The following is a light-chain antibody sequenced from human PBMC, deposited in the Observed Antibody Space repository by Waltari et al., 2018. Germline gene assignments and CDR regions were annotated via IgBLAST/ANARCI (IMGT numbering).Light chain of an antibody. CDR3: QQYANLPLT. CDR2: DAS. J-gene: IGKJ4*01. CDR1: QDIRKN. V-gene: IGKV1-33*01. Sequence: DIQMTQSPSSLSASVGDRVTITCQASQDIRKNLNWFQQKPGKAPQVLTFDASNSQAAVPSRFSGSGSETDFAFTISSLQPEDIGTYYCQQYANLPLTFGGGTRVEI.